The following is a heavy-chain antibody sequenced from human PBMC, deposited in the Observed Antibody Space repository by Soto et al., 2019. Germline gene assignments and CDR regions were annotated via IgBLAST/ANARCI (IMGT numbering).Heavy chain of an antibody. CDR1: GYTFTKYA. CDR3: AGAVGYYDSGSYYPY. J-gene: IGHJ4*02. V-gene: IGHV1-3*04. CDR2: INIANGDA. D-gene: IGHD3-10*01. Sequence: QVQLVQSGAEERKPGASVKVSCKASGYTFTKYAVHWVRQAPGQRLEWMGWINIANGDARYSQKFQGRVTVTRDTSENTAYMELSSLRSEDTAVYFCAGAVGYYDSGSYYPYWGQGTLVTVSS.